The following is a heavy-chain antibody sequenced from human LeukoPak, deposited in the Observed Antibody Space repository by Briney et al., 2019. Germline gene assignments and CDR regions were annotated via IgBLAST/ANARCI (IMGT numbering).Heavy chain of an antibody. CDR2: ISNDGSRK. J-gene: IGHJ4*02. D-gene: IGHD3-3*01. CDR3: ARDRAWNYFDY. V-gene: IGHV3-30*03. Sequence: GGSLRLSCAPSGVTFSRHGMHWVRQAPGKGLEWVAIISNDGSRKYYAHSVEGRFTISRDNSKTTLYLQMDSLRAEDTAVYYCARDRAWNYFDYWGQGTLVTVSS. CDR1: GVTFSRHG.